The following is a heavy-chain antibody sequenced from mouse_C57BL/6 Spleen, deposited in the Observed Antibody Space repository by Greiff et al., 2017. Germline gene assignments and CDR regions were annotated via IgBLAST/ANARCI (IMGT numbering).Heavy chain of an antibody. D-gene: IGHD3-2*02. Sequence: EVQRVESEGGLVQPGSSMKLSCTASGFTFSDYYMAWVRQVPEKGLEWVANINYDGSSTYYLDSLKSRFIISRDNAKNILYLQMSSLKSEDTATYYCARDDSSGHWYFDVWGTGTTVTVSS. CDR2: INYDGSST. J-gene: IGHJ1*03. CDR1: GFTFSDYY. CDR3: ARDDSSGHWYFDV. V-gene: IGHV5-16*01.